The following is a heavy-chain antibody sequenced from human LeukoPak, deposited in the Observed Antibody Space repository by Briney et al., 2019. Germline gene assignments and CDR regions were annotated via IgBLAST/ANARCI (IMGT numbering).Heavy chain of an antibody. J-gene: IGHJ3*01. CDR1: GDSISGSNYY. Sequence: SETLSLTCTVSGDSISGSNYYWGWIRQPPGKGLEWIGSIYYSGSTYYSPSLKSRVTISVDTSKNQFSLKLSSVTAADTAVYYCSSGPNFYGSDPHWSQGTMVTVSS. V-gene: IGHV4-39*01. CDR2: IYYSGST. CDR3: SSGPNFYGSDPH. D-gene: IGHD3-10*01.